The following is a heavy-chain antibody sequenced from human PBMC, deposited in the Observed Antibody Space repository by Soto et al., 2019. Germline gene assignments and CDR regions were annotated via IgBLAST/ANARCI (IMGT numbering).Heavy chain of an antibody. V-gene: IGHV4-31*03. D-gene: IGHD3-10*01. CDR3: ARAIHYYGSGSYYDPGYYFDY. CDR1: GGSISSGGYY. J-gene: IGHJ4*02. Sequence: QVQLQESVPGLVKPSQTLSLTCTVSGGSISSGGYYWSWIRQHPGKGLEWIGYIYYSGSTYYNPSLKSRVTISVDTSKNQFSLKLSSVTAADTAVYYCARAIHYYGSGSYYDPGYYFDYWGQGTLVTVSS. CDR2: IYYSGST.